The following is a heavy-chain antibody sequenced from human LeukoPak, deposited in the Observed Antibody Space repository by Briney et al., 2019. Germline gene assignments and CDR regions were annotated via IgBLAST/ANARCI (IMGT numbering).Heavy chain of an antibody. V-gene: IGHV4-30-4*08. CDR1: GGSISSGDYY. CDR3: ARDRGLTYYYDSSGYYLD. CDR2: IYYSGST. J-gene: IGHJ4*02. D-gene: IGHD3-22*01. Sequence: PSETLSLTCTVSGGSISSGDYYWSWIRQPPGKGLEWIGYIYYSGSTYYNPSLKSRVTISVDTSENQFSLKLSSVTAADTAAYYCARDRGLTYYYDSSGYYLDWGQGTLVTVSS.